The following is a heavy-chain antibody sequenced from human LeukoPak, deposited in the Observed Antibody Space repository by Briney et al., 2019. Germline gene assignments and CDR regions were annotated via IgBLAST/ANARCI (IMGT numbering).Heavy chain of an antibody. V-gene: IGHV4-39*01. CDR1: GGSISSSSYY. Sequence: SETLSLTCTVSGGSISSSSYYWGWLRQPPGKGLEWIGSIYYSGSTYYNPSLKSRVTISVDTSKNQFSLKLSSVTAADTAVYYCARGPGDYGDYEGNYFDYWGQGTLVTVSS. CDR3: ARGPGDYGDYEGNYFDY. J-gene: IGHJ4*02. CDR2: IYYSGST. D-gene: IGHD4-17*01.